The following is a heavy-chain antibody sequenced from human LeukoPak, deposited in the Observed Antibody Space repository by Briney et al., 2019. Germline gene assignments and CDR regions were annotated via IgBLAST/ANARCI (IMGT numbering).Heavy chain of an antibody. CDR3: TRDRKAGYRYVDL. Sequence: SETLSLTCAVSGGSISSHYWSWIRQPPGKGLEWIGYISYSGSTAYNPSLKSRVTISVDTAKNQFSLKLTSVTAAGTAVYYCTRDRKAGYRYVDLWGQGTLVTVSS. V-gene: IGHV4-59*11. J-gene: IGHJ5*02. CDR2: ISYSGST. CDR1: GGSISSHY. D-gene: IGHD5-24*01.